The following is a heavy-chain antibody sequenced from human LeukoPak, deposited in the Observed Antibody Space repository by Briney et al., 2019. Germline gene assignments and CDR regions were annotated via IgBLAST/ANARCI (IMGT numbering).Heavy chain of an antibody. V-gene: IGHV3-66*01. Sequence: GGSLRLSCAASAFTVSVNYMSWVRQAPGKGLEWVSFIYSGGSTYYAGSVKGRFTISRDSSKNILHLQMNSLRAEDTAVYYCARERRGIDRAFDIWGQGTMVTVSS. J-gene: IGHJ3*02. CDR2: IYSGGST. CDR1: AFTVSVNY. CDR3: ARERRGIDRAFDI. D-gene: IGHD2/OR15-2a*01.